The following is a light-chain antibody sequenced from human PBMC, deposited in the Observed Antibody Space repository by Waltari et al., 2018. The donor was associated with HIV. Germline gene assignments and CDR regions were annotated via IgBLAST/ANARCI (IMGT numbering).Light chain of an antibody. CDR3: AAWDDSRKV. CDR1: SSNIGSNY. Sequence: QSVLTQPPSASGPPGQRVTISCSGSSSNIGSNYVYWYQQLPGTAPKLLIYRNNQRPSGVPDRFSGSKSGTSASLAISGLRSEDEADYFCAAWDDSRKVFGGGTKLTVL. J-gene: IGLJ3*02. CDR2: RNN. V-gene: IGLV1-47*01.